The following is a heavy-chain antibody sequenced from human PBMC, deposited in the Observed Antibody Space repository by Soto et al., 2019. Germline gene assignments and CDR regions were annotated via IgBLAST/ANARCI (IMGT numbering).Heavy chain of an antibody. CDR3: ARLVVHTAMSDY. J-gene: IGHJ4*02. CDR2: IIPIFGTA. Sequence: ASVKVSCKASGGTFSSYAISWVRQAPGQGLEWMGGIIPIFGTANYAQKFQGRVTITADGSTSTAYMELSSLRSEDTAVYYCARLVVHTAMSDYWGPGTLVTVSS. V-gene: IGHV1-69*13. D-gene: IGHD5-18*01. CDR1: GGTFSSYA.